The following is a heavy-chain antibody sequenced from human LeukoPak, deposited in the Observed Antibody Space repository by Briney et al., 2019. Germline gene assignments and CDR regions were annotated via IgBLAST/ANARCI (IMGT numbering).Heavy chain of an antibody. CDR2: IYYSGST. D-gene: IGHD2-2*01. CDR1: GGSISSGDYY. Sequence: PSETLSLTCTVSGGSISSGDYYWRWIRQPPGKGLEWIGYIYYSGSTYYNPSLKSRFTISVDTSKNQFSLKLSSVTAADTAVYYCARVDIVVVPAAIMGYYYYMDVWGKGTTVTVSS. V-gene: IGHV4-30-4*08. CDR3: ARVDIVVVPAAIMGYYYYMDV. J-gene: IGHJ6*03.